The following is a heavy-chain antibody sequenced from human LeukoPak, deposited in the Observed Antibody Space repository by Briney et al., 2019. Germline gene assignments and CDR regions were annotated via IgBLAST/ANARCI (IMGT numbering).Heavy chain of an antibody. CDR1: GFTFSSYA. Sequence: GGSLRLSCAASGFTFSSYAMHWVRQAPGKGLEWVAVISYDGSNTYYADSVKGRFTISRDNSKNTPYLQMNSLKAEDTAVYYCAKMAGGGDYFDYWGQGTLVTVSS. D-gene: IGHD5-24*01. V-gene: IGHV3-30-3*01. CDR2: ISYDGSNT. J-gene: IGHJ4*02. CDR3: AKMAGGGDYFDY.